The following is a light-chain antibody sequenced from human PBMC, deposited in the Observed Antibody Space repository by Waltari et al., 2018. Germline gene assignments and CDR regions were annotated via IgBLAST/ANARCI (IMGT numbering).Light chain of an antibody. CDR3: QQYHSPPQT. CDR2: WAS. Sequence: DIVMTQSPDSLAVSLGERSTINCNSSLIILYSHNNNNYLAWYQQNAGQPPRLLIYWASTRASGVPDRFSGSGSGTDFTLTISSLQAEDVAVYYCQQYHSPPQTFGQGTKLEIK. J-gene: IGKJ2*01. V-gene: IGKV4-1*01. CDR1: LIILYSHNNNNY.